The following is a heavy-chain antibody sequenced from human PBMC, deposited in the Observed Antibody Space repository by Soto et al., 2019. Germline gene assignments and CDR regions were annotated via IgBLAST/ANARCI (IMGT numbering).Heavy chain of an antibody. CDR2: ISAYNGNT. V-gene: IGHV1-18*01. CDR3: ARRTPHDY. CDR1: CETFTRYS. Sequence: SAQTCFKGSCETFTRYSLSWVRQAPGQGLEWMGWISAYNGNTNYAQKLQGRVTMTTDKSTSTAYMELRSLSSDDTAVYYFARRTPHDYWGQGTLVTVPS. J-gene: IGHJ4*02.